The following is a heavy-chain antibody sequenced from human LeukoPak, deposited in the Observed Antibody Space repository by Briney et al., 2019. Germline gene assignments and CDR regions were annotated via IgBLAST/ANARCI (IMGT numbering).Heavy chain of an antibody. J-gene: IGHJ4*02. CDR1: GYSFTSYW. D-gene: IGHD3-22*01. V-gene: IGHV5-51*01. CDR3: ARQRHTYGSGYYFDY. CDR2: IYPGDSDT. Sequence: GESLKISCKGSGYSFTSYWIGWVRQMPGKGLEWMGIIYPGDSDTRYSPSFQGQVTISADKSISTAYLQWSSLKASDTAMYYCARQRHTYGSGYYFDYWGQGTLVTVSS.